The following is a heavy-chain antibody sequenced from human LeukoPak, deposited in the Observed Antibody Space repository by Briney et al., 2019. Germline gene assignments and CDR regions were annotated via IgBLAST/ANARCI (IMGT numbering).Heavy chain of an antibody. CDR2: IYYSGST. V-gene: IGHV4-39*01. CDR1: GGSISSSSYY. J-gene: IGHJ6*03. D-gene: IGHD3-10*01. Sequence: SETLSLTCTVSGGSISSSSYYWGWIRQPPGKGLEWIGSIYYSGSTYYNPSLKSRVTISVDTSKNQFSLKLSSVTAADTAVYYCARSRADDYGSGSSSHGKLLLYYYYYMDVWGKGTTVTVSS. CDR3: ARSRADDYGSGSSSHGKLLLYYYYYMDV.